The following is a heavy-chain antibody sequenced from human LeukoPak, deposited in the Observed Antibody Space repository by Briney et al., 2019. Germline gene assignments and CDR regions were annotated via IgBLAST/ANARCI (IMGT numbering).Heavy chain of an antibody. Sequence: GGSLILSCAASGFTFSSYEMNWIRQAPGKGLEWVSYISSSGSTIYYADSVKGRFTISRDNAKNSLYLQMNSLRAEDTAVYYCARLDYDSSGYYYGFDPWGQGTLVTVSS. CDR1: GFTFSSYE. D-gene: IGHD3-22*01. J-gene: IGHJ5*02. CDR3: ARLDYDSSGYYYGFDP. V-gene: IGHV3-48*03. CDR2: ISSSGSTI.